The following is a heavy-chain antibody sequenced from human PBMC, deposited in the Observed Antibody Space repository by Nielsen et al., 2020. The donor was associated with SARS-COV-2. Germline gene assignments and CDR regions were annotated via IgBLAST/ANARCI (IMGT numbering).Heavy chain of an antibody. Sequence: GGSLRLSCAASGFTFSTYSMNWVRQAPGKGLEWVSYISSSRDSRSVIYYTDSVKGRFTISRDNAKNSLYLQMNSLRAEDTAVYYCARSIHGNWFGPWGQGTLVLVSS. J-gene: IGHJ5*02. V-gene: IGHV3-48*01. CDR3: ARSIHGNWFGP. CDR2: ISSSRDSRSVI. CDR1: GFTFSTYS.